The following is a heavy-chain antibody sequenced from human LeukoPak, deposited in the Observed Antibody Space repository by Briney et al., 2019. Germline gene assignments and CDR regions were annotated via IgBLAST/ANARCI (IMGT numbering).Heavy chain of an antibody. CDR1: GFTFSSDA. Sequence: GGSLRLSCAASGFTFSSDAMHWVRQAPGKGLEYVSAISSNGGTTHYGNSVKGRFTISRDNSKNTLYLQMGSLRAEDKAVYFCARSSGYGYYFDYWGQGTLVTVSS. V-gene: IGHV3-64*01. CDR3: ARSSGYGYYFDY. J-gene: IGHJ4*02. D-gene: IGHD3-22*01. CDR2: ISSNGGTT.